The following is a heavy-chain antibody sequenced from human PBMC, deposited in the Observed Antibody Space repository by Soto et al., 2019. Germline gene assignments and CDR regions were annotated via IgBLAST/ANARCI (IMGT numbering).Heavy chain of an antibody. Sequence: GASVKVSCKASGYTFTGYYMHWVRQAPGQRLEWMGWINPNSGGTNYAQKFQGWVTMTRDTSISTAYMELSRLRSDDTAVYYCARGRVSSWYPWFDPWGQGTQVTVSS. V-gene: IGHV1-2*04. J-gene: IGHJ5*02. CDR2: INPNSGGT. D-gene: IGHD6-13*01. CDR3: ARGRVSSWYPWFDP. CDR1: GYTFTGYY.